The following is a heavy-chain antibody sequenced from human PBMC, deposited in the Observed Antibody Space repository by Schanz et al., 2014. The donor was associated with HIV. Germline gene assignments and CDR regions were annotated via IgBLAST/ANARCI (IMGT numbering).Heavy chain of an antibody. CDR2: INQSGRI. CDR3: ARGQDYYYDNSGYYNT. J-gene: IGHJ5*02. D-gene: IGHD3-22*01. Sequence: QVQLQQWGAGLLKPSETLSLTCAFYGASFSGSYWSWIRQSPGKGLEWIADINQSGRITYNPSLTSRFTISVDTSNNQFSRNLSSAPAADTAMYFCARGQDYYYDNSGYYNTWGQGTLVTVSS. CDR1: GASFSGSY. V-gene: IGHV4-34*01.